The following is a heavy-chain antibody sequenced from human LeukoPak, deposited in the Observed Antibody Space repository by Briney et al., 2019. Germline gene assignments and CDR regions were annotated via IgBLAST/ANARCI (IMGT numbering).Heavy chain of an antibody. D-gene: IGHD2-15*01. CDR3: TTFRLDIVVVVAVYYFDY. CDR1: GFTFSNAW. V-gene: IGHV3-15*01. Sequence: GGSLRLSCAASGFTFSNAWMSWVRQAPGKGLEWVGRIKSKTDGGTTDYAAPVKGRFTISRDDSKNTLYLQMNSLKTEDTAVYYCTTFRLDIVVVVAVYYFDYWGQGTLVTVSS. CDR2: IKSKTDGGTT. J-gene: IGHJ4*02.